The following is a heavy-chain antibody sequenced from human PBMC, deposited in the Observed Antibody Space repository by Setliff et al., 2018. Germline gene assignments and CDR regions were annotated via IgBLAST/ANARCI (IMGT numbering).Heavy chain of an antibody. Sequence: SETMSLTCTVSGGSISSSSHYWGWIRQPPGKGLEWIGSIYYTGSTYYNPSLKSRVTMSVDTSKRQFSLKLGSATAADTAVYYCARDMGQPYYFESWGLGTLVTVSS. CDR2: IYYTGST. J-gene: IGHJ4*02. CDR3: ARDMGQPYYFES. D-gene: IGHD1-1*01. CDR1: GGSISSSSHY. V-gene: IGHV4-39*07.